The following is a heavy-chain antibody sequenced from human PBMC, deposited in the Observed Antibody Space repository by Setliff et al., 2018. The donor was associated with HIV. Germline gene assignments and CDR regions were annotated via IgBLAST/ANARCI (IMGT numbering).Heavy chain of an antibody. Sequence: SETLSLTCTVSGGSISSYYWSWIRQPPGKGLEWIGYIYYSGSTNYNPSLKSRVTISVDTSKNQFSLKLSSVTAADTAVYYCARDDRYSSGHYENYYYMDVWGKGTMVTVSS. J-gene: IGHJ6*03. D-gene: IGHD5-18*01. CDR1: GGSISSYY. V-gene: IGHV4-59*01. CDR2: IYYSGST. CDR3: ARDDRYSSGHYENYYYMDV.